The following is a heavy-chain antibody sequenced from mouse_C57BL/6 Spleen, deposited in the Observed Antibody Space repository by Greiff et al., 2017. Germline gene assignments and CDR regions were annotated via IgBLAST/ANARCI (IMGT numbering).Heavy chain of an antibody. CDR3: ARGGALRYGNPYWYFDV. CDR2: INPNNGGT. V-gene: IGHV1-26*01. J-gene: IGHJ1*03. Sequence: EVQLQQSGPELVKPGASVKISCKASGYTFTDYYMNWVKQSHGKSLEWIGDINPNNGGTSYNQKFKGKATLTVVKSSSTAYMELRSLTSEDSAVYYCARGGALRYGNPYWYFDVWGTGTTVTVSS. CDR1: GYTFTDYY. D-gene: IGHD2-10*02.